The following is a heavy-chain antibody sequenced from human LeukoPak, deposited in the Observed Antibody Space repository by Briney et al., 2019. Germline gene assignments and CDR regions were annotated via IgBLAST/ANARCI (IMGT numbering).Heavy chain of an antibody. CDR3: AKRREGAFDY. Sequence: GGSLRLSCAASGFTFSDYYMSWIRQAPGKGLEWVSAISGSGGSTYYADSVKGRFTISRDNSKNTLYLQMNSLRAEDTAKYYCAKRREGAFDYWGQGILVTVSS. V-gene: IGHV3-23*01. CDR2: ISGSGGST. CDR1: GFTFSDYY. J-gene: IGHJ4*02. D-gene: IGHD1-26*01.